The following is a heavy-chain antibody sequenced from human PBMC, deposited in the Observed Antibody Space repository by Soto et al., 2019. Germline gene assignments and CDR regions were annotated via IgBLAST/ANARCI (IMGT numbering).Heavy chain of an antibody. V-gene: IGHV1-18*01. CDR3: ARDEAYKWNDGGWFDP. J-gene: IGHJ5*02. CDR2: ISAYNGKT. D-gene: IGHD1-1*01. Sequence: QVQLVQSGAEVKKPGASVKVSCKASGYTFTSYGISWVRQASGQGLEWMGWISAYNGKTKYAQKLQGRVTMTTDTSTSPGYMELRSLRSDDTAVYYCARDEAYKWNDGGWFDPWGQGTLVTVSS. CDR1: GYTFTSYG.